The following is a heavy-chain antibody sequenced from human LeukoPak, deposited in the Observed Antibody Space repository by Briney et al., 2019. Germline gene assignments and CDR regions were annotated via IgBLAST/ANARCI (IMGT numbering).Heavy chain of an antibody. CDR3: ASLAPNWNYERGLAFDY. CDR2: INPNSGGT. J-gene: IGHJ4*02. D-gene: IGHD1-7*01. Sequence: ASVKVSCKASGYTFTGYYMHWVRQAPGQGLEWMGWINPNSGGTNYAQKFQGRVTMTRDTSISTAYMELSRLRSDDTAVYYCASLAPNWNYERGLAFDYWGQGTLVTVSS. CDR1: GYTFTGYY. V-gene: IGHV1-2*02.